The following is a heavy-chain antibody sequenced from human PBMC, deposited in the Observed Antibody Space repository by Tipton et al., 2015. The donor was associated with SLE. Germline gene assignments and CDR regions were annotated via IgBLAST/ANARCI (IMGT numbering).Heavy chain of an antibody. V-gene: IGHV4-61*09. Sequence: TLSLTCTVSGGSISSGRYYWSWIRPPAGEGLVWVGHIYTSGNTNYNPSLKSRGTISVDTSRNQFSLKLSSVAAADTAVYYCARYRGQQLQRVYFLHWGQGTLVTVAS. CDR2: IYTSGNT. CDR3: ARYRGQQLQRVYFLH. J-gene: IGHJ1*01. CDR1: GGSISSGRYY. D-gene: IGHD6-13*01.